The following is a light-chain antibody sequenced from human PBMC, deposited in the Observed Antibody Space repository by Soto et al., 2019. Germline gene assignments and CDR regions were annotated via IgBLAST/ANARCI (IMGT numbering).Light chain of an antibody. J-gene: IGKJ4*01. CDR3: QQRSNWPPPT. CDR1: QSVSSSY. Sequence: EVVLSQSAGTLSLSPGERATLSCRASQSVSSSYLAWYQQKPGQAPRLLIYGASSRATGIPDRFSGSGSGTDFTLTISSLEPEDFAVYYCQQRSNWPPPTFGGVTKVDIK. V-gene: IGKV3D-20*02. CDR2: GAS.